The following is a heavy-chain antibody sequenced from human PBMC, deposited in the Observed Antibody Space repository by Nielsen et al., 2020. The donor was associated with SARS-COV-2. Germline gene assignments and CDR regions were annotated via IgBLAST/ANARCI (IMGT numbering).Heavy chain of an antibody. CDR1: GFTFSSYA. D-gene: IGHD3-22*01. CDR3: AREAYYYDSSGPDAFDI. CDR2: ISGSGGST. V-gene: IGHV3-23*01. J-gene: IGHJ3*02. Sequence: GGSLRLSCAASGFTFSSYAMSWVRQAPGKGLEWVSAISGSGGSTYYADSVKGRFTISRDNSKNTLYLQMNSLRAEDTAVYYCAREAYYYDSSGPDAFDIWGQGTMVTVSS.